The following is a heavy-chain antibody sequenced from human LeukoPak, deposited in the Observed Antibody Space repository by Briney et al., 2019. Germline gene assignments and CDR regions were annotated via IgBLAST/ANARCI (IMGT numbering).Heavy chain of an antibody. CDR1: GFTFSSYG. CDR3: AKDRVDYGVVGAFDI. Sequence: GGSLRLSCAASGFTFSSYGMHWVRQAPGKGLEWVAVISYDGSNKYYADSVKDRFTISRDNSKNTLYLQMNSLRAEDTAVYYCAKDRVDYGVVGAFDIWGQGTTVTVSS. CDR2: ISYDGSNK. V-gene: IGHV3-30*18. J-gene: IGHJ3*02. D-gene: IGHD4-17*01.